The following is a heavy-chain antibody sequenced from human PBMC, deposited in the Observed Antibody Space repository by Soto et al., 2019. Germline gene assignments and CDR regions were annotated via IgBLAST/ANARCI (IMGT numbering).Heavy chain of an antibody. CDR1: GFTFSSYG. CDR2: ISYDGSNK. Sequence: GGSLRLSCAASGFTFSSYGMHWVRQAPGKGLEWVAVISYDGSNKYYADSVKGRFTISRDNSKNTLYLQMNSLRAEDTAVYYCAKDFDNWNDVNPPADYYYYYMDVWGKGTTVTVSS. CDR3: AKDFDNWNDVNPPADYYYYYMDV. V-gene: IGHV3-30*18. J-gene: IGHJ6*03. D-gene: IGHD1-20*01.